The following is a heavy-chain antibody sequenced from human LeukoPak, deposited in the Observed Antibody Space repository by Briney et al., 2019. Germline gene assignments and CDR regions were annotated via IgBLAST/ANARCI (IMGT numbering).Heavy chain of an antibody. D-gene: IGHD3-10*01. J-gene: IGHJ6*02. CDR3: ARTNADYGSGYYYGMDV. V-gene: IGHV4-59*01. CDR1: GGSISSYY. Sequence: SETLSLTCTVSGGSISSYYWSWIRQPPGKGLEWIGYIYYSGSTNYNPSLKSRVTISVDTSKNQFSLKLSSVTAADTAVYYCARTNADYGSGYYYGMDVWGQGATVTVSS. CDR2: IYYSGST.